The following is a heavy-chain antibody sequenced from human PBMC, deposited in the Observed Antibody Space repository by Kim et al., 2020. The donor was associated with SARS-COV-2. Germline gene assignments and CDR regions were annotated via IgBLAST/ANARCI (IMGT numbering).Heavy chain of an antibody. Sequence: GGSLRLSCAASGLTFNGYAMSWVRQAPGKGLEWVSGISASGVTTYFADSVRGRFTISRDNSKNTLYLQMNSLRADDTAVYYCAKDGGANLWGDFDHWGQG. V-gene: IGHV3-23*01. J-gene: IGHJ4*02. CDR2: ISASGVTT. CDR1: GLTFNGYA. CDR3: AKDGGANLWGDFDH. D-gene: IGHD3-10*01.